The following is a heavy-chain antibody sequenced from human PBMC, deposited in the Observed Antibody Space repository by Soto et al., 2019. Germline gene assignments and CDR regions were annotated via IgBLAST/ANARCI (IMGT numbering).Heavy chain of an antibody. J-gene: IGHJ4*02. CDR3: ARSMVVVTALDY. D-gene: IGHD2-21*02. V-gene: IGHV1-3*01. CDR1: GYSFTSYA. CDR2: INAGNGNT. Sequence: ASVRVSCKASGYSFTSYAMHWVRQAPGQRLEWMGWINAGNGNTKYSQKFQGRVTITRDTSASTAYMELSSLRSEDTAVYYCARSMVVVTALDYWGQGTLGTVSS.